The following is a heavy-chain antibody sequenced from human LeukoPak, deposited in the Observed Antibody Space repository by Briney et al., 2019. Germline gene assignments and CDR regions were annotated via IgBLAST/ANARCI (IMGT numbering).Heavy chain of an antibody. CDR1: GYTLTELS. D-gene: IGHD3-22*01. J-gene: IGHJ4*02. CDR2: FDPGDGET. CDR3: ATDYYDSSGYYYPLDY. V-gene: IGHV1-24*01. Sequence: ASVKVSCKVSGYTLTELSMHWVRQAPGKGLEWMGGFDPGDGETIYAQKFQGRVTMTEDTSTDTAYMELSSLRSEDTAVYYCATDYYDSSGYYYPLDYWGQGTLVTVSS.